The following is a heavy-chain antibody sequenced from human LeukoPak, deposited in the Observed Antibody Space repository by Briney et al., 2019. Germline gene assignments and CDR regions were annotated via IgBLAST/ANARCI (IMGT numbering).Heavy chain of an antibody. J-gene: IGHJ4*02. CDR3: ARDTGRALWTVPLPLFDY. Sequence: GGSLRLSCAASGFTFSSYEMNWVRQAPGKGLGWVSYISSSGYTIYYADSVKGRFSISRDNAKNSLYLQMNSLRAEDTAVYYCARDTGRALWTVPLPLFDYWGQGTLVTVSS. D-gene: IGHD2-8*02. CDR2: ISSSGYTI. CDR1: GFTFSSYE. V-gene: IGHV3-48*03.